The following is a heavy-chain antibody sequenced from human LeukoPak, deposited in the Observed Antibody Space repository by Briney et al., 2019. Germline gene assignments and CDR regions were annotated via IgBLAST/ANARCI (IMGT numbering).Heavy chain of an antibody. CDR2: IYSSGSA. Sequence: KPSETLSLTCTVSGGSISSNYWSWLRQPAGKGLEWIGRIYSSGSANYNPSLKSRVTMSVDTSKNQFSLMLSSVTAADTAVYYCARSIAARREFDYWGQGTLVTVSS. CDR3: ARSIAARREFDY. CDR1: GGSISSNY. D-gene: IGHD6-6*01. J-gene: IGHJ4*02. V-gene: IGHV4-4*07.